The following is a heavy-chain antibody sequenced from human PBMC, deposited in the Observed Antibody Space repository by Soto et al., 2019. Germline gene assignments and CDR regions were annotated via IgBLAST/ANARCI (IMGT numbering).Heavy chain of an antibody. D-gene: IGHD6-19*01. V-gene: IGHV3-15*07. J-gene: IGHJ4*02. CDR3: TAEGGSVVAGAGTTPYCLDY. CDR2: IKTKTDGGTT. CDR1: GFTFSNAW. Sequence: EVQLVESGGGLVKPGGSLRLSCAASGFTFSNAWMNWVRQAPGKGLEWVGGIKTKTDGGTTDYAAPGKGRFTITRDDSKNTLYLQKNSRKTEDTAVYYCTAEGGSVVAGAGTTPYCLDYWGQGTLVTVSS.